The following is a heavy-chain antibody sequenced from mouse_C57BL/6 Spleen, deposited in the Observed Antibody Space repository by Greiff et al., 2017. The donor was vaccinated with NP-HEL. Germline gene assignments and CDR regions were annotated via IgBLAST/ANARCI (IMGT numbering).Heavy chain of an antibody. CDR3: ARFYDYDGAY. J-gene: IGHJ3*01. Sequence: QVQLQQPGAELVKPGASVKLSCKASGYTFTSYWMQWVKQRPGQGLEWIGEIDPSDSYTNYNQKFKGKATLTVDTSSSTAYMQLSSLTSEDSAVYYCARFYDYDGAYWGQGTLVTVSA. V-gene: IGHV1-50*01. D-gene: IGHD2-4*01. CDR2: IDPSDSYT. CDR1: GYTFTSYW.